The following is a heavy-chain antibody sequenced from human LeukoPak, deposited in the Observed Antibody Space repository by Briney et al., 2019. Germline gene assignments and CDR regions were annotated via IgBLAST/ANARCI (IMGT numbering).Heavy chain of an antibody. V-gene: IGHV4-59*01. Sequence: SETLSLTCTVSGGSITAYYWSWIRQPPGKRLEWIGYISYSGTTKYNPSLKSRVTMSVDTSKNQFSLKLSSVTTTDTAAYYCARAISYYDNSGYSYYFDYWGQGTLVPVSS. CDR3: ARAISYYDNSGYSYYFDY. D-gene: IGHD3-22*01. CDR1: GGSITAYY. J-gene: IGHJ4*02. CDR2: ISYSGTT.